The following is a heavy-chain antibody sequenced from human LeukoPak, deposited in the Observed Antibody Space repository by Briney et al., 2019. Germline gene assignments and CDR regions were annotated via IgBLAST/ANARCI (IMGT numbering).Heavy chain of an antibody. CDR1: GFTFSTYA. CDR3: ARDRGRYYDSRGFYWGYYFDS. CDR2: ISGRGDST. V-gene: IGHV3-23*01. D-gene: IGHD3-22*01. Sequence: GGSLRLSCAASGFTFSTYAVNGVRQAPGKGLEWVSTISGRGDSTYYADSVKGRFTISRDNSKDTLYLQMSSVRVDDTAVYYCARDRGRYYDSRGFYWGYYFDSWGQGILVTVST. J-gene: IGHJ4*02.